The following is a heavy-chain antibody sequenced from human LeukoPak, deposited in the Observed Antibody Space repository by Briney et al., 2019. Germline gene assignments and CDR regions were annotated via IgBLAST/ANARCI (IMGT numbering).Heavy chain of an antibody. CDR3: ARPSRSLQDY. D-gene: IGHD6-13*01. CDR2: INPNSGGT. V-gene: IGHV1-2*02. J-gene: IGHJ4*02. Sequence: ASVKFSCKASGYTFTGYYMHWVRRAPGQGREWMGWINPNSGGTNYAQKFQGRVTMTRDTSISTAYLELSRLRSDDTAVYYCARPSRSLQDYWGQGTLVTVSS. CDR1: GYTFTGYY.